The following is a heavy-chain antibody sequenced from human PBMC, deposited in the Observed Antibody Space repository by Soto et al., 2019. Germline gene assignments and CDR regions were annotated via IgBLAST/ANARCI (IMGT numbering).Heavy chain of an antibody. Sequence: QVQLVQSGAEVKKPGSSVKVSCKASGGTFSSYAISWVRQAPGQGLEWMGGIIPIFGTANYAQKFQGRVTITADESTRTAYMELSSLRAEDTAVYYCARAPDGYCSGGSCYWYFDLWGRGTLVTVSS. D-gene: IGHD2-15*01. CDR3: ARAPDGYCSGGSCYWYFDL. CDR1: GGTFSSYA. CDR2: IIPIFGTA. J-gene: IGHJ2*01. V-gene: IGHV1-69*12.